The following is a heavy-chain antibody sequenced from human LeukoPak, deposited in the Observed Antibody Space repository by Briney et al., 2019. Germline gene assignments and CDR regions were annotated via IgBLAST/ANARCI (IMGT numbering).Heavy chain of an antibody. Sequence: AASVKVSCKASGYTFTGYYIHWVRQAPGQGLEWMGWISPNSGATTYAQRFQGRVTMTRDTSISTAYMELSSLRSDDTAVYYCARDLRTIAAVNAFDIWGQGTMVTVSS. CDR3: ARDLRTIAAVNAFDI. J-gene: IGHJ3*02. CDR1: GYTFTGYY. CDR2: ISPNSGAT. V-gene: IGHV1-2*02. D-gene: IGHD6-13*01.